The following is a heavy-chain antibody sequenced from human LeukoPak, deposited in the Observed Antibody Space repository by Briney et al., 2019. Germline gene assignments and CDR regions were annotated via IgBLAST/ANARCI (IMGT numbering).Heavy chain of an antibody. Sequence: GGSLRLSCAASGFTFSSYAMSWVRQAPGKGLEWVSAISGSGGSTYYADSVKGRFTISRDNSKNTLYLQMNSLRAEDTAVYYCARDLGSTLEYFQHWGQGTLVTVSS. CDR1: GFTFSSYA. V-gene: IGHV3-23*01. J-gene: IGHJ1*01. CDR2: ISGSGGST. D-gene: IGHD2-15*01. CDR3: ARDLGSTLEYFQH.